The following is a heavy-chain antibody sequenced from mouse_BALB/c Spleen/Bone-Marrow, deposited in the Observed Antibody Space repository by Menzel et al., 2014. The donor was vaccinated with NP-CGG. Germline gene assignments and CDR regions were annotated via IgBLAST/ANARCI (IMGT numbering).Heavy chain of an antibody. J-gene: IGHJ3*01. D-gene: IGHD2-4*01. Sequence: EVKLMESGPGLVKPSQSLSLTCTVTGYSITRDYAWNWIRQFPGNKLEWMGYISYSGSATYNPSLKSRISITRDTSKNQFFLQLNSVTTEDTATYYCARSSSYDYDVGFAYWGQGTLVTVSA. V-gene: IGHV3-2*02. CDR1: GYSITRDYA. CDR2: ISYSGSA. CDR3: ARSSSYDYDVGFAY.